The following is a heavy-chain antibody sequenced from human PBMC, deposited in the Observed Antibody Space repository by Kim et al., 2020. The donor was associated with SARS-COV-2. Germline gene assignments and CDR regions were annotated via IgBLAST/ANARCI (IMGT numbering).Heavy chain of an antibody. D-gene: IGHD3-9*01. J-gene: IGHJ4*02. CDR2: VNVNGYP. CDR1: GFTFTGYT. V-gene: IGHV1-3*01. Sequence: ASVKVSCKTSGFTFTGYTMHWVRQAPGHRLEWMGWVNVNGYPKYSEKFQGRVFITRDTDATTAYMEVNLLTSEDSAMYYCACEWGYFVWLYFDYWGQGTHVTVSS. CDR3: ACEWGYFVWLYFDY.